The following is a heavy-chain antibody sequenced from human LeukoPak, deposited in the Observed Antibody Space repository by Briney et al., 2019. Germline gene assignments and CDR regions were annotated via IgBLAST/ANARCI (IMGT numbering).Heavy chain of an antibody. CDR2: ISSSGSTI. D-gene: IGHD3-22*01. V-gene: IGHV3-11*01. Sequence: GGSLRLSCAASGFTFSDYYMSWIRQAPGKGLEWVSYISSSGSTIYYADSVKGRFTISRDNAKNSLYLQMNSLRAEDTAVYYCARDQGTMIVVAKPDAFDIWGQGTMVTVSS. CDR1: GFTFSDYY. J-gene: IGHJ3*02. CDR3: ARDQGTMIVVAKPDAFDI.